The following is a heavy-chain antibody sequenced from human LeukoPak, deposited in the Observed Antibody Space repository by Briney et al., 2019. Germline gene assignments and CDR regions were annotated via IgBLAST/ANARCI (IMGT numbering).Heavy chain of an antibody. Sequence: SETLSLTCAVYGGSFSGYYWSWIRQPPGQGLEWIGEINQSGSTNYNPSLKSRVTISVDTSKNQFSLKLSSVTAADTAVYYCARGSQSLGYCSGGSCRAKIFDYWGQGTQVTVSS. J-gene: IGHJ4*02. CDR2: INQSGST. D-gene: IGHD2-15*01. CDR1: GGSFSGYY. CDR3: ARGSQSLGYCSGGSCRAKIFDY. V-gene: IGHV4-34*01.